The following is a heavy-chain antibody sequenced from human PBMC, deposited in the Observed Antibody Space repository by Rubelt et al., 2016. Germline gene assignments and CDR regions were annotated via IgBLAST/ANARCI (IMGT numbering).Heavy chain of an antibody. D-gene: IGHD4-17*01. CDR2: IWYDGVNN. V-gene: IGHV3-33*01. Sequence: QVQLVESGGGVVQPGRSLRLSCAASGFTFSSYGMHWVRQAPGKGLEWVAVIWYDGVNNFFADSVKGQFTISRDNSKNTLYLQMNSLRAEDTAVYYCSLRGYGDVDYWGQGTLVTVSS. J-gene: IGHJ4*02. CDR3: SLRGYGDVDY. CDR1: GFTFSSYG.